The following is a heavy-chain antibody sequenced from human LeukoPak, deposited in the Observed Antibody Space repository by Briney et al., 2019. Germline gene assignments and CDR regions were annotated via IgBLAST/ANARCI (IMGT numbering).Heavy chain of an antibody. CDR3: AREGEGYNPEGGWFDP. CDR2: IYTSGST. V-gene: IGHV4-4*07. Sequence: SETLSLTCTVSGGSISSYYWSWIRQPAGKGLEWIGRIYTSGSTNYNPSLKSRVTMSVDTSKNQFSLNLSSVTAADTAVYYCAREGEGYNPEGGWFDPWGQGTLVTVSS. J-gene: IGHJ5*02. D-gene: IGHD5-24*01. CDR1: GGSISSYY.